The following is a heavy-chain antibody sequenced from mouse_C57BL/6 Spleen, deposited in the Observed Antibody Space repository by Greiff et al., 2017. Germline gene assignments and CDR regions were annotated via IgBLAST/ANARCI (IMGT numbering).Heavy chain of an antibody. J-gene: IGHJ3*01. D-gene: IGHD1-1*01. CDR1: GYTFTSYW. CDR3: ASYASSFAY. V-gene: IGHV1-50*01. Sequence: QVQLQQPGAELVKPGASVKLSCKASGYTFTSYWMQWVKQRPGQGLEWIGEIDPSDSYTNYNQKFKGKATLTVDTSSSPAYMQLSRLTSEDSAVYYCASYASSFAYWGQGTLVTVSA. CDR2: IDPSDSYT.